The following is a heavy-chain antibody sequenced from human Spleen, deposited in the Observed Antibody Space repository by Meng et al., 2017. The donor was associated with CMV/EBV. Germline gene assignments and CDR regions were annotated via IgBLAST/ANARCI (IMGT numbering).Heavy chain of an antibody. V-gene: IGHV3-53*05. CDR3: AKDDYEGLDYYNGMDV. CDR2: IYSDGNT. J-gene: IGHJ6*02. D-gene: IGHD4-17*01. Sequence: GESLKISCAASGLTVSVNYMIWVRQAPGKGLEWVSVIYSDGNTLYADSVKGRFTISRDNAKNSLYLQRNSLSAEDTAFYYCAKDDYEGLDYYNGMDVWGQGTTVTVSS. CDR1: GLTVSVNY.